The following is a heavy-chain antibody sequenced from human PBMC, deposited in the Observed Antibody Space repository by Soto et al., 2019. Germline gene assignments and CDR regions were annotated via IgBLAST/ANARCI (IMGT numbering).Heavy chain of an antibody. Sequence: PGESLKISCKGSGYSFTSYWIGWVRQMPGKGLEWMGIIYPGDSDTRYSPSFQGQVTISADKSISTAYLQWSSLKASDTAMYYCASAMMYSSGWYKEYYFDYWGQGTLVTVSS. CDR2: IYPGDSDT. CDR3: ASAMMYSSGWYKEYYFDY. V-gene: IGHV5-51*01. D-gene: IGHD6-19*01. CDR1: GYSFTSYW. J-gene: IGHJ4*02.